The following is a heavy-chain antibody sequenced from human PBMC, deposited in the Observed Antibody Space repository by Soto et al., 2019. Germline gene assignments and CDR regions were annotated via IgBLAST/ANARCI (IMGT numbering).Heavy chain of an antibody. CDR3: AKGGAVAGIMDPFDY. D-gene: IGHD6-19*01. CDR2: ISWNSGSI. Sequence: GGSLRLSCAASGFTFDDYAMHWVRQAPGKGLEWVSGISWNSGSIGYADSVKGRFTISRDNAKNSLYLQMNSLRAEDTALYYCAKGGAVAGIMDPFDYWGQGTLVTVSS. J-gene: IGHJ4*02. V-gene: IGHV3-9*01. CDR1: GFTFDDYA.